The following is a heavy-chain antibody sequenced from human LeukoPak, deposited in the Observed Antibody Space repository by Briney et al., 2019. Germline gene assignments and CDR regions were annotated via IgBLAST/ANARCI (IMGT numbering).Heavy chain of an antibody. CDR3: AGTRRYCSGGSCYNWCDP. J-gene: IGHJ5*02. D-gene: IGHD2-15*01. V-gene: IGHV4-61*02. CDR1: GGSISSDIFY. Sequence: SETLSLTCTVSGGSISSDIFYWSWIRQPAGKGLEWIGRIYASGSTTYNSSLKSRVAISIDTSKNQFSLQLTSVTAADTAVYYCAGTRRYCSGGSCYNWCDPWGQGTLVTVSS. CDR2: IYASGST.